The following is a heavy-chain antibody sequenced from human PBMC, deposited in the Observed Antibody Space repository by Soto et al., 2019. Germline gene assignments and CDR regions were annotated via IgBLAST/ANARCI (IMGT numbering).Heavy chain of an antibody. CDR3: ARGAYYDFWSGYPALDAFDI. J-gene: IGHJ3*02. CDR1: GGSISSYY. Sequence: SETQSLTCTVSGGSISSYYWSWIRQPAGKGLEWIGRIYTSGSTNYNPSLKSRVTMSVDTSKNQFSLKLSSVTAADTAVYYCARGAYYDFWSGYPALDAFDIWGQGTMVTVSS. D-gene: IGHD3-3*01. CDR2: IYTSGST. V-gene: IGHV4-4*07.